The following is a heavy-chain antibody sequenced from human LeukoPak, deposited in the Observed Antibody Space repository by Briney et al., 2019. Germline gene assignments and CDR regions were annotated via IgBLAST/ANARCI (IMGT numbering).Heavy chain of an antibody. D-gene: IGHD3-22*01. Sequence: PGGSLRLSCAASGFTFSSYWMHWVRQAPGKGLVWVSRINSDGSSTSYADSVKGRFTISRDNAKNTLYLQMNSLRAEDTAVYYCARGPHYYYDSSGYGKWLDPWGQGTLVTVSS. V-gene: IGHV3-74*01. J-gene: IGHJ5*02. CDR3: ARGPHYYYDSSGYGKWLDP. CDR1: GFTFSSYW. CDR2: INSDGSST.